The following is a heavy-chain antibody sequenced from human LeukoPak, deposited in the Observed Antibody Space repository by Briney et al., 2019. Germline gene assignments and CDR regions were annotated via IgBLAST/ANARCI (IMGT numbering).Heavy chain of an antibody. Sequence: GGSLRLSCAASGFNFIDYSMNWVRQAPGKGLEGISYIGISSGNTNYADSVKGRFTISRDKARNSLYLQMNSLRVEDTAMYYCARDHRYAFDNWGHGTLVTVSS. D-gene: IGHD5-12*01. J-gene: IGHJ4*01. CDR2: IGISSGNT. V-gene: IGHV3-48*01. CDR3: ARDHRYAFDN. CDR1: GFNFIDYS.